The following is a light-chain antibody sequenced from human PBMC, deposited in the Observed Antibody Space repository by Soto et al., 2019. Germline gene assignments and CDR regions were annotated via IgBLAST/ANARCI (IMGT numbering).Light chain of an antibody. J-gene: IGLJ2*01. V-gene: IGLV2-14*01. CDR2: EVS. Sequence: QSVLTQPASVSGSPGQSITISCTGTSSDVGGYNYVSWYQQYPGKVPKLMIYEVSNRPSGVSIRFSGSKSDNTASLTISGLQAEDEADYYCSSYTSSNTLVFGEGTKVTVL. CDR1: SSDVGGYNY. CDR3: SSYTSSNTLV.